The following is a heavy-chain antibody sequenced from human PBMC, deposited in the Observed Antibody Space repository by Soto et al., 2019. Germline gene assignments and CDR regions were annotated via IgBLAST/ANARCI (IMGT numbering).Heavy chain of an antibody. Sequence: PGGSLRLSCAASGFTFSSYGMHWVRQAPGKGLEWVAVIWYDGSNKYYADSVKGRFTISRDNSKNTLYLQMNSLRAEDTAVYYCARDQVGYGSGNGDTAMVTTYYYYGMDVWGQGTTVTVSS. CDR1: GFTFSSYG. D-gene: IGHD5-18*01. V-gene: IGHV3-33*01. J-gene: IGHJ6*02. CDR2: IWYDGSNK. CDR3: ARDQVGYGSGNGDTAMVTTYYYYGMDV.